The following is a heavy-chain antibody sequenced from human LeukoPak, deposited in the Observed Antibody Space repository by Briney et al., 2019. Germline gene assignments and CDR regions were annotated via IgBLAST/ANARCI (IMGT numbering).Heavy chain of an antibody. CDR3: AKPPSSGWIFDY. CDR1: GFTFSSYA. CDR2: ISGSGGST. Sequence: GGSLRLSCAASGFTFSSYAMSWVRQAPGKGLEWVSAISGSGGSTYYADSVKGRFTISRDNSKNTLYLQMNGLRAEDTAVYYCAKPPSSGWIFDYWGQGTLVTVSS. J-gene: IGHJ4*02. V-gene: IGHV3-23*01. D-gene: IGHD6-19*01.